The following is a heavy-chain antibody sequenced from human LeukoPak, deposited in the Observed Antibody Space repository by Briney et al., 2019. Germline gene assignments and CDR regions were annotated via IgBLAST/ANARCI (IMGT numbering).Heavy chain of an antibody. D-gene: IGHD3-22*01. CDR1: GFTFSSYA. J-gene: IGHJ4*02. V-gene: IGHV3-23*01. Sequence: GGSLRLSCAASGFTFSSYAMSWVRQAPGKGLEWVSAISGSGGSTYYADSVKGRFTISRDNSKNTLYLQMNGLRAEDTAVYYCAKDRYYYDSSGYPDYWGQGTLVTVSS. CDR2: ISGSGGST. CDR3: AKDRYYYDSSGYPDY.